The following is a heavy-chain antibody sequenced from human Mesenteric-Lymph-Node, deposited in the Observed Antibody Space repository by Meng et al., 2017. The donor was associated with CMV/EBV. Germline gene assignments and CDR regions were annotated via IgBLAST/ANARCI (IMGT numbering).Heavy chain of an antibody. CDR1: GFTFSSYS. D-gene: IGHD2-2*02. J-gene: IGHJ6*02. Sequence: GESLKISCAASGFTFSSYSMNWVRQAPGKGLEWVSSISSSSSYIYYADSVKGRFTISRDNSKNTLYLQINSLRAEDTAVYYCARDCAIRVGYYYYAMDVWGPGTTVTVSS. CDR2: ISSSSSYI. V-gene: IGHV3-21*01. CDR3: ARDCAIRVGYYYYAMDV.